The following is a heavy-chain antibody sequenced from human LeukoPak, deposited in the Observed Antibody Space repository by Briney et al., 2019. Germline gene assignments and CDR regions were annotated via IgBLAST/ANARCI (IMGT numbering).Heavy chain of an antibody. CDR1: GYSISSNYY. Sequence: AETLSLTCTVSGYSISSNYYWGWIRQPPGKGLEWIGSIYHSGSTYYNPSLKSRVTISVDTSKNQFSLKLSSVTAADTAVYYCARESKLFFGETRWGQGTLVTVSS. J-gene: IGHJ4*02. CDR2: IYHSGST. V-gene: IGHV4-38-2*02. CDR3: ARESKLFFGETR. D-gene: IGHD3-10*01.